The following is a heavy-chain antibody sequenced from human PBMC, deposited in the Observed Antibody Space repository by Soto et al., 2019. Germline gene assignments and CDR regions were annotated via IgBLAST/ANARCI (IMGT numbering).Heavy chain of an antibody. CDR2: IYYSGTT. V-gene: IGHV4-59*01. CDR1: GGSISIYF. D-gene: IGHD3-10*01. J-gene: IGHJ4*02. Sequence: PSENLSLSSTVSGGSISIYFWSVIRQPPGNGLELIGYIYYSGTTNYNPSLKNRVTISVDTSKNQFSLSLSSVTAADTGLYYCARETGSGSYYDYWGQGAMVTVSP. CDR3: ARETGSGSYYDY.